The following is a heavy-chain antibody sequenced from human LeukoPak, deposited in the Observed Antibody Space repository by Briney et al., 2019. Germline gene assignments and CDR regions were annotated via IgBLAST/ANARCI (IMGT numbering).Heavy chain of an antibody. V-gene: IGHV3-21*01. CDR3: ARVPYGSGSYSDY. D-gene: IGHD3-10*01. Sequence: GGSLRLSCAASGFTFSSYSMNWVRQAPGKGLEWDSSISSSSSYIYYADSVKGRFTISRDNAKNSLYLQMNSLRAEDTAVYYCARVPYGSGSYSDYWGQGTLVTISS. CDR1: GFTFSSYS. J-gene: IGHJ4*02. CDR2: ISSSSSYI.